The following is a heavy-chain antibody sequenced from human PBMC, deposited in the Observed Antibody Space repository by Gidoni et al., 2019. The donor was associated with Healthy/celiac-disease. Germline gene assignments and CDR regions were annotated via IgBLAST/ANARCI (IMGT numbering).Heavy chain of an antibody. CDR2: ISSSSSYI. CDR3: ARDYPTQYSYGHAYDY. J-gene: IGHJ4*02. CDR1: GFTFSSYS. Sequence: EVQLVESGGGLVKPGGSLRLSCAASGFTFSSYSMNWVRQAPGKGLEWVSSISSSSSYIYYADSVKGRFTISRDNAKNSLYLQMNSRRAEDTAVYYCARDYPTQYSYGHAYDYWGQGTLVTVSS. V-gene: IGHV3-21*01. D-gene: IGHD5-18*01.